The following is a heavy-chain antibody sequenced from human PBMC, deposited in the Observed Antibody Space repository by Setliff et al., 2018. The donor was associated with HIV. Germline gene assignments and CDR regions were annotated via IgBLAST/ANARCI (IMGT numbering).Heavy chain of an antibody. Sequence: TSETLSLTCSVSGGSIRSHYWSWIRQAPGKGLQWIGNVYYRAKTGATTDHNPSLRSRISISLDVSKNQLSLRLRSVTAADTAIYYCARDVAPPLAGDVWSGNGLWGQGTQVTVSS. D-gene: IGHD3-3*01. V-gene: IGHV4-59*11. CDR1: GGSIRSHY. CDR3: ARDVAPPLAGDVWSGNGL. J-gene: IGHJ4*02. CDR2: VYYRAKTGATT.